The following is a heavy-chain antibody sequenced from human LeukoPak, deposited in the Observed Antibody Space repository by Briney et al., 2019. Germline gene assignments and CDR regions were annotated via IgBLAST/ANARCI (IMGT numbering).Heavy chain of an antibody. CDR2: IYLHGDK. CDR1: GFSVSPSGVG. Sequence: SGPTLVKPTQTLTLPCTFSGFSVSPSGVGGGWIGQPQGKALEWLALIYLHGDKRYSPSVKTRLTITKDTSKNQVVLTMPNMSPVDTATYYCAHSTGLYARWFDYWGQGTLVTVSS. J-gene: IGHJ4*02. D-gene: IGHD3-9*01. V-gene: IGHV2-5*01. CDR3: AHSTGLYARWFDY.